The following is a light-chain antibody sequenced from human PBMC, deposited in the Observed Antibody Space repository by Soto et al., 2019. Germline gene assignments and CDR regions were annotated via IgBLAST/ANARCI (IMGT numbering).Light chain of an antibody. CDR3: QQYGSSLTWT. Sequence: EIVLTQSPGTLSSSPGERATLSCRASQSVSSSYLAWYQQKPGQAPRLLIYGASSRATGIPDRFSGSGSGTDFTLTISRLEPGDFAVYYCQQYGSSLTWTFGQGTKVDIK. J-gene: IGKJ1*01. CDR1: QSVSSSY. CDR2: GAS. V-gene: IGKV3-20*01.